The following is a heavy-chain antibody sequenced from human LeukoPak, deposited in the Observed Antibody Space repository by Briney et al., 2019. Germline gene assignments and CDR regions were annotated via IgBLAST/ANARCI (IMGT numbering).Heavy chain of an antibody. D-gene: IGHD6-19*01. J-gene: IGHJ4*02. Sequence: PGGSLRLSCAASRFTFSSYAMSWVRQAPGRALEWVSTIGGTGDRTYYADSVKGRFTISRDNSMDTLFLQMNSLKAEDTAVYYCAKDPVVYHGGSGWHYFDYWGQGTLVTVSS. CDR2: IGGTGDRT. CDR1: RFTFSSYA. CDR3: AKDPVVYHGGSGWHYFDY. V-gene: IGHV3-23*01.